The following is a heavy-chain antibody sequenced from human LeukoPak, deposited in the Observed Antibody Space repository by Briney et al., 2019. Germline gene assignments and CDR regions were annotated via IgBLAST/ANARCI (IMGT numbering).Heavy chain of an antibody. CDR2: ISGSGGST. D-gene: IGHD3-3*01. V-gene: IGHV3-23*01. Sequence: SGGSLRLSCAASGFTFSSYAMSWVRQAPGKGLEWVSAISGSGGSTYYADSVKGRFTISRDNSKNTLYLQMNSLRAEDTAVYYCANSTVRFLEWLSTLYYYGMDVWGQGTTVTVSS. J-gene: IGHJ6*02. CDR3: ANSTVRFLEWLSTLYYYGMDV. CDR1: GFTFSSYA.